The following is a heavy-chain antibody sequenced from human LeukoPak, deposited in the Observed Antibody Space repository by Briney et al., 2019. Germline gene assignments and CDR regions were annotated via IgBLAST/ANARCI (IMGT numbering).Heavy chain of an antibody. CDR1: GYSISSGYY. V-gene: IGHV4-38-2*02. Sequence: SETLSLTCTVSGYSISSGYYWAWIRQPPGKGLEWIGNIYHSGSTYYNPSLKSRVTISVDTSKNQFSLQLTSVTAADTAVYYCARAYSSSWYFNWFDPWGQGTLVTVSS. CDR3: ARAYSSSWYFNWFDP. D-gene: IGHD6-13*01. J-gene: IGHJ5*02. CDR2: IYHSGST.